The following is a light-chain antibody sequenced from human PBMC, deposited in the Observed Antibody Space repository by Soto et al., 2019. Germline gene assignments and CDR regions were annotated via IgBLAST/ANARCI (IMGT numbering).Light chain of an antibody. CDR3: ESWDDTLKGHV. V-gene: IGLV1-44*01. CDR1: STNIGSNY. J-gene: IGLJ3*02. CDR2: HDD. Sequence: QPVLTQPPSASGTPGQGVTISCSGSSTNIGSNYVEWYQQLPGTAPKLLIYHDDLRPSGVSDRFSGSKSGTSASLAISGLQSEDEADYYCESWDDTLKGHVFGGGTKLTVL.